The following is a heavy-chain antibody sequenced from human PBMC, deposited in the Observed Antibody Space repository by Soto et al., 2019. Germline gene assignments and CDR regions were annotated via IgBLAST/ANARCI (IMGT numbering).Heavy chain of an antibody. CDR1: GFTFSSYA. CDR2: ISGSGGST. Sequence: QTGGSLRLSWAASGFTFSSYAMSWVRQAPGKGLEWVSAISGSGGSTYYADSVKGRFTISRDNSKNSLYLQMNSLRDEDTAVYYCARAEVGSSPGKYYYGMDVWGKGTTVTVSS. V-gene: IGHV3-23*01. D-gene: IGHD6-6*01. J-gene: IGHJ6*04. CDR3: ARAEVGSSPGKYYYGMDV.